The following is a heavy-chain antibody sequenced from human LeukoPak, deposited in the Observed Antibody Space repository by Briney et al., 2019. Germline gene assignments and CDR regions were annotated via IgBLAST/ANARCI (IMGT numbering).Heavy chain of an antibody. D-gene: IGHD6-6*01. J-gene: IGHJ6*03. V-gene: IGHV4-34*01. Sequence: SETLSLTCAVYGGSLSGYYWGWIRQPPGKGLEWIGEINHSGSTNYNPSLKSRVTISVDTSKNQFSLKLSSVTAADTAVYYCARGRVAARLYYYMDVWGKGTTVTVSS. CDR3: ARGRVAARLYYYMDV. CDR1: GGSLSGYY. CDR2: INHSGST.